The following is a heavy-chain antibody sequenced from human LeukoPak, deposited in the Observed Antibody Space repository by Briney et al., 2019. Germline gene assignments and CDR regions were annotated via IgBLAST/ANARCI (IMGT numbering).Heavy chain of an antibody. CDR3: ARGRQLHYYYYMDV. J-gene: IGHJ6*03. CDR2: ISPSGGST. CDR1: GYTFTSNY. V-gene: IGHV1-46*01. Sequence: ASVKVSCKASGYTFTSNYMHWVRQAPGQGPEWMGVISPSGGSTTYAQKFQGRVTLTRDMSTSTDYLELSSLRSEDTAVYYCARGRQLHYYYYMDVWGKGTTVTVSS. D-gene: IGHD6-13*01.